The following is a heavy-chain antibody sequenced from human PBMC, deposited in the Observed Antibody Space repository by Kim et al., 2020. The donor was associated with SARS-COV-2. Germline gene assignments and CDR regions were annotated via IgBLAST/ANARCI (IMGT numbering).Heavy chain of an antibody. D-gene: IGHD1-26*01. CDR3: ARGRYGLLGALFDY. Sequence: AQKFQGRVTMTRDTSISTAYMELSRLRSDDTAVYYCARGRYGLLGALFDYWGQGTLVTVSS. V-gene: IGHV1-2*02. J-gene: IGHJ4*02.